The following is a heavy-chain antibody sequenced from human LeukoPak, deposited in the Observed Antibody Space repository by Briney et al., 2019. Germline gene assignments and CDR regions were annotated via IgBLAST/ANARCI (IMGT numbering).Heavy chain of an antibody. D-gene: IGHD6-19*01. CDR2: INHSGST. Sequence: SETLSLTCAVYGGSFSGYYWSWIRQPPGKGLEWIGEINHSGSTNYNPSLKSRVTISVDTSKNQFSLKLSSVTAADTAVYYCARVAAGIAVAGTSYYYYYMDVWGKGTTVTISS. CDR3: ARVAAGIAVAGTSYYYYYMDV. J-gene: IGHJ6*03. V-gene: IGHV4-34*01. CDR1: GGSFSGYY.